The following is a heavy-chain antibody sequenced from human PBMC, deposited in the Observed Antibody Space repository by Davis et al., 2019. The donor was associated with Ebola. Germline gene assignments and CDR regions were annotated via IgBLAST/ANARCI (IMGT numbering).Heavy chain of an antibody. Sequence: ASVKVSCKASGYTFTSYDINWVRQAPGQGLEWMGWINPNSGGTNYAQKLQGRVTMTTDTSTSTAYMELRSLRSDDTAVYYCARGGGWLRSLSNWFDPWGQGTLVNVSS. CDR2: INPNSGGT. J-gene: IGHJ5*02. CDR1: GYTFTSYD. CDR3: ARGGGWLRSLSNWFDP. D-gene: IGHD5-12*01. V-gene: IGHV1-18*01.